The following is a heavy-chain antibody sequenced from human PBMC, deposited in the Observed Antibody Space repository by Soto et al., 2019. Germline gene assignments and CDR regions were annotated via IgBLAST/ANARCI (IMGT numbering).Heavy chain of an antibody. CDR2: INHSGST. Sequence: SETLSLTCAVYGGSFSGYYWSWIRQPPGKGLEWIGEINHSGSTNYNPSLKSRVTISVDTSKNQFSLKLSSVTAADTAVYYCARGRIFGVVIIAPYYYYGMDVWSQGTTVTVSS. J-gene: IGHJ6*02. CDR3: ARGRIFGVVIIAPYYYYGMDV. V-gene: IGHV4-34*01. CDR1: GGSFSGYY. D-gene: IGHD3-3*01.